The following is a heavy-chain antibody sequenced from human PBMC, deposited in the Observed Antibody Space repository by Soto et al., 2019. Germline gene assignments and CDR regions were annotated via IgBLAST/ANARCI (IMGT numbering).Heavy chain of an antibody. V-gene: IGHV3-15*01. J-gene: IGHJ6*04. CDR2: IKSKTDGGTT. CDR3: TTWSVPPDTAMVTNYYYYGMAV. Sequence: PGGSLRLSCAASGFTFSNAWMSWVRQAPGKGLEWVGRIKSKTDGGTTDYAAPVKGRFTISRDDSKNTLYLQMNSLKTEETAVYYCTTWSVPPDTAMVTNYYYYGMAVWGKGSTVTVSS. D-gene: IGHD5-18*01. CDR1: GFTFSNAW.